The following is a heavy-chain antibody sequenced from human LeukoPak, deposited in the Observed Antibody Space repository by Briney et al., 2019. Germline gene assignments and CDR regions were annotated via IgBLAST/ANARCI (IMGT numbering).Heavy chain of an antibody. CDR2: ISYSGSS. D-gene: IGHD3-10*01. V-gene: IGHV4-39*01. CDR1: GGSISSNTYY. CDR3: ARHGYYYSSGPLFDS. Sequence: SGTLSLTCTFSGGSISSNTYYWAWIRQPPGKGLEWIGTISYSGSSYYNPSLNSRVTISVDTSKNQFFLNLTSVTATDTALYYCARHGYYYSSGPLFDSWGQGTLVTVSS. J-gene: IGHJ4*02.